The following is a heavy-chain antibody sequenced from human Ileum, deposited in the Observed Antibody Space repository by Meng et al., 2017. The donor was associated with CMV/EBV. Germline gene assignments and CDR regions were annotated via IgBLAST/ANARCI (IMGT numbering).Heavy chain of an antibody. D-gene: IGHD2-2*01. CDR2: VNAHNGNSGNT. Sequence: ASVKVSCKASGYTFTDYGVAWVRQAPGQGLEWMGWVNAHNGNSGNTNYAQKFHDRVTMTRDTSTSTAYLELRSLRSDDTAVYYCTRSVARSASGVPGYWGQGTLVTVSS. CDR3: TRSVARSASGVPGY. CDR1: GYTFTDYG. V-gene: IGHV1-18*01. J-gene: IGHJ4*02.